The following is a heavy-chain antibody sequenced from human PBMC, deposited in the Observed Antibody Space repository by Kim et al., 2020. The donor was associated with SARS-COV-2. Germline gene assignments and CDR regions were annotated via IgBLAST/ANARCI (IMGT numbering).Heavy chain of an antibody. CDR3: AREGRTLPDV. J-gene: IGHJ6*02. CDR2: IYYSGST. Sequence: SETLSLTCTVSGGSISSGGYYWSWIRQHPGKGLEWIGYIYYSGSTYYNPSLKSRVTISVDTSKNQFSLKLSSVTAADTAVYYCAREGRTLPDVWGQGTTVTVSS. D-gene: IGHD3-10*01. CDR1: GGSISSGGYY. V-gene: IGHV4-31*03.